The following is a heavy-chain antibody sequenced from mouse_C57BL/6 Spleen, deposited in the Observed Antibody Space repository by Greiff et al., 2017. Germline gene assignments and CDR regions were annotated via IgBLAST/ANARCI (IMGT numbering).Heavy chain of an antibody. CDR2: IYPRSGTT. D-gene: IGHD2-1*01. CDR3: TRGEGTMVTTGYYYAMDY. V-gene: IGHV1-81*01. Sequence: QVQLQQSGAELARPGASVKLSCKASGYTFTSYGIRWVQQRTGQGLEWIGEIYPRSGTTYYNEKFKGKATLTADKSSSTAYMELRSLTSEDSAGYFCTRGEGTMVTTGYYYAMDYWGQGTSVTVSS. CDR1: GYTFTSYG. J-gene: IGHJ4*01.